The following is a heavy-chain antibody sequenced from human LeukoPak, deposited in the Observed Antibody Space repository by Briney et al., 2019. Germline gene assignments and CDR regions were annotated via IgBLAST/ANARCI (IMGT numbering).Heavy chain of an antibody. V-gene: IGHV4-30-2*01. CDR1: GGSISSGGYS. CDR2: IYHSGST. J-gene: IGHJ4*02. D-gene: IGHD3-9*01. Sequence: SETLSLTCAVSGGSISSGGYSWSWIRQPPGKGLEWIGYIYHSGSTYYNPSLKSRVTISVDRSKNQFSLKLSSVTAADTAVYYCARSVYYDILTGSYYFDYWGQGTLVTVSS. CDR3: ARSVYYDILTGSYYFDY.